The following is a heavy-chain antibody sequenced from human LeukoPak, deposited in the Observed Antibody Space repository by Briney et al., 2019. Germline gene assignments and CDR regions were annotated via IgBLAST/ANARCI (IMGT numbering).Heavy chain of an antibody. Sequence: KTSETLSLTCTVSGGSISSSSYYWGWIRQPPGKGLEWIGSIYYSGSTYYNPSLKSRVTISVDTSKNQFSLKLSSVTAADTAVYYCARWNYDIFTGHRYFDYWGQGTLVTVSS. V-gene: IGHV4-39*07. J-gene: IGHJ4*02. CDR2: IYYSGST. D-gene: IGHD3-9*01. CDR1: GGSISSSSYY. CDR3: ARWNYDIFTGHRYFDY.